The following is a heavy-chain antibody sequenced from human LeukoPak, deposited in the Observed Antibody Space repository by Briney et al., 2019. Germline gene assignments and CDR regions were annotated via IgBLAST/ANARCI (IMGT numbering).Heavy chain of an antibody. Sequence: PGGSLRLSFSASGFTFSSYEMNWVRPASGKGLEWVSYISSSGSTIYYADSVKGRFTISRDNAKNSLYLQMNSLRAEDTAVYYCAELGITMIGGVWGKGTTVTISS. V-gene: IGHV3-48*03. CDR1: GFTFSSYE. CDR3: AELGITMIGGV. CDR2: ISSSGSTI. J-gene: IGHJ6*04. D-gene: IGHD3-10*02.